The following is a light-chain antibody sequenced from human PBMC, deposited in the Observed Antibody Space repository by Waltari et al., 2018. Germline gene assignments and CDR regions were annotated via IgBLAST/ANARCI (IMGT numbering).Light chain of an antibody. Sequence: DIRLTQSPSFLSASVGDRATISCRASQAPGSSFAWYQQKPGKAPRLLIYAASTLEGGVPPRFSGSGSGTEFTLTISSLQPEDFATYYCQQANSYPRTFGQGTKLEI. CDR3: QQANSYPRT. CDR2: AAS. J-gene: IGKJ2*01. CDR1: QAPGSS. V-gene: IGKV1-9*01.